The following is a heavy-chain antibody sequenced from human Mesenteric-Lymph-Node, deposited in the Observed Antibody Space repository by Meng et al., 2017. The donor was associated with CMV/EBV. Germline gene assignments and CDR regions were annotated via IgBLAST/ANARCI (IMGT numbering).Heavy chain of an antibody. CDR3: AWMTTVTSMGQ. J-gene: IGHJ1*01. Sequence: GESLKISCTMSGVPFKDAWMTWVRQAPGKGLEWIGRIRSRSGRETYAAPVKGTFIISRDDSTSTIYLHMNSLKAEDTAVYFCAWMTTVTSMGQWGQGTMVTVSS. D-gene: IGHD4-17*01. V-gene: IGHV3-15*01. CDR2: IRSRSGRET. CDR1: GVPFKDAW.